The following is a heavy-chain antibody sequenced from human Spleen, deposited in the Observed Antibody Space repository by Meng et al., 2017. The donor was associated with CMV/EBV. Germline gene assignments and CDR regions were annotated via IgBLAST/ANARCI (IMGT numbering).Heavy chain of an antibody. CDR3: ARIGITGTTLSMDV. CDR2: ISSSSSYI. Sequence: GESLKISCAASGFTFSSYSMNWVRQAPGKGLEWVSSISSSSSYIYYADSVKGRFTISRDNAKNSLYLQMSSLRAEDTAVYYCARIGITGTTLSMDVWGQGTTVTVSS. CDR1: GFTFSSYS. D-gene: IGHD1-7*01. J-gene: IGHJ6*02. V-gene: IGHV3-21*04.